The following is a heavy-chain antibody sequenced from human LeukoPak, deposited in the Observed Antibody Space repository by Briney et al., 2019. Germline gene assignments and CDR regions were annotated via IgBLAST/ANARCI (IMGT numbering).Heavy chain of an antibody. CDR1: GFTFSSYA. D-gene: IGHD5-18*01. Sequence: GGSLRLSCAASGFTFSSYAMSWVRQAPGKGLEWVSAISGSGGSTYYADSVKGRFTISRDNAKNSLYLQMNSLRAEDTALYYCAKDIKGDGYSYGGQFDYWGQGTLVTVSS. V-gene: IGHV3-23*01. J-gene: IGHJ4*02. CDR2: ISGSGGST. CDR3: AKDIKGDGYSYGGQFDY.